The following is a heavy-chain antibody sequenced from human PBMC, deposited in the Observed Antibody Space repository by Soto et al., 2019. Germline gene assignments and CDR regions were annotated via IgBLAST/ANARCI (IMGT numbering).Heavy chain of an antibody. V-gene: IGHV4-61*01. CDR3: ARVQESISRWFYYMDV. CDR1: GDSISSDYYH. J-gene: IGHJ6*03. CDR2: IYYSGST. Sequence: PSATLSLTCTVSGDSISSDYYHWTWIRQSPGKGLEWIGYIYYSGSTKYNPSLKSRVTISVDTSKNQFSLKLSSVTAADTAVYYCARVQESISRWFYYMDVWGKGTTVTVSS. D-gene: IGHD2-15*01.